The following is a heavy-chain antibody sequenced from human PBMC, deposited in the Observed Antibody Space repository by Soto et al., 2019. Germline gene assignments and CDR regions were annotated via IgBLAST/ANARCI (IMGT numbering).Heavy chain of an antibody. J-gene: IGHJ3*01. D-gene: IGHD6-6*01. Sequence: QVLLVESVGGLVQPGGSLRLSCAGSGFTFSDYYMTWIRQAPGKGLEWLSSISPTGTYISYADSVKGRFTISRDYAKTSVFLQMNRLRADDTALYYCARARGLEYSSSFDSFDVWGQGTMVSVSS. CDR3: ARARGLEYSSSFDSFDV. CDR1: GFTFSDYY. V-gene: IGHV3-11*06. CDR2: ISPTGTYI.